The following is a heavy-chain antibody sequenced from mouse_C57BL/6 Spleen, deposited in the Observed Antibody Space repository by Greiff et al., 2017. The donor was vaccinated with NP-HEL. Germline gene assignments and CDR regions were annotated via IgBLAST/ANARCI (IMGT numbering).Heavy chain of an antibody. CDR2: INPGSGGT. CDR1: GYAFTNYL. CDR3: AREGLLGRFAY. J-gene: IGHJ3*01. V-gene: IGHV1-54*01. Sequence: VKLQESGAELVRPGTSVKVSCKASGYAFTNYLIEWVKQRPGQGLEWIGVINPGSGGTNYNEKFKGKATLTADKSSSTAYMQLSSLTSEDSAVYFCAREGLLGRFAYWGQGTLVTVSA. D-gene: IGHD4-1*01.